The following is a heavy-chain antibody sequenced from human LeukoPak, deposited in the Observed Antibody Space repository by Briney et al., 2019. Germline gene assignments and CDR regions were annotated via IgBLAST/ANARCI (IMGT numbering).Heavy chain of an antibody. CDR3: ARGSDTAMVGNAFDM. CDR1: GFRFSTYS. D-gene: IGHD5-18*01. J-gene: IGHJ3*02. CDR2: ISDSGRST. V-gene: IGHV3-23*01. Sequence: QTGASLRLSCAGSGFRFSTYSMSWVRQAPGKGLEWVSGISDSGRSTYYSNSVRGRFTISRDNSQNTLYLQLNSLRADDTAVYFCARGSDTAMVGNAFDMWGQGTMVSVSS.